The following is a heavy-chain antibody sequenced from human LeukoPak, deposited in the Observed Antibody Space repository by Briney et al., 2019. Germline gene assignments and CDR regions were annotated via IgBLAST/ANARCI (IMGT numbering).Heavy chain of an antibody. D-gene: IGHD3-22*01. J-gene: IGHJ4*02. CDR3: ASTGGGQNYYDSSGYADY. V-gene: IGHV3-23*01. CDR2: ISGSGGST. Sequence: GGSLRLSCAASGFTFSSYAMSWVRQAPGKGLEWVSAISGSGGSTYYADSVKGRFTISRDNSKNTLYLQMNSLRAEDTAVYYCASTGGGQNYYDSSGYADYWGQGTLVTVSS. CDR1: GFTFSSYA.